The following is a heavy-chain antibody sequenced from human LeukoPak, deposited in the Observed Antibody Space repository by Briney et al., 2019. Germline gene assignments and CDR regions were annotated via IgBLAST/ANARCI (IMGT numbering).Heavy chain of an antibody. J-gene: IGHJ6*04. V-gene: IGHV3-21*01. CDR2: ITRSSIYI. CDR3: AELGITMIGGV. D-gene: IGHD3-10*02. CDR1: GFTFSSYS. Sequence: GESLRLSCAASGFTFSSYSMNWVRQPPGKGLEWVSSITRSSIYIYYADSVKGRFTISRDNAKKSLYLQMNSLRAEDTAVYYCAELGITMIGGVWGKGTTVTISS.